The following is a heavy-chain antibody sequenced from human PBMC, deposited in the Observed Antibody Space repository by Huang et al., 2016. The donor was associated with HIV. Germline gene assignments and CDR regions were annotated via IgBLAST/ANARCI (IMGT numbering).Heavy chain of an antibody. D-gene: IGHD3-10*01. CDR2: INHSRRT. CDR3: ARAGRGVISMVRGVINYFDY. Sequence: QVHLQQWGAGLLKPSETLSLTCAVYGGSFNGYYWSWIRQPPGKGLEWLGEINHSRRTNYNPSLKSRVTVSVDTSKNQFSRKLRSVTAADTAVYYCARAGRGVISMVRGVINYFDYWGQGTLVTVSS. V-gene: IGHV4-34*01. J-gene: IGHJ4*02. CDR1: GGSFNGYY.